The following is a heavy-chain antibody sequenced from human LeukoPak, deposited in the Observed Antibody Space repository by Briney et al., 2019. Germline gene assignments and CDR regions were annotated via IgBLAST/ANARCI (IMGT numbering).Heavy chain of an antibody. Sequence: GGSLRLSCTASGFTFGDYAMSWFRQAPGKGLEWVSVIYSGGSTYYADSVKGRFTISRHNSKNTLYLQMNSLRAEDTAVYYCARAKGSSGWYDWFDPWGQGTLVTVSS. CDR1: GFTFGDYA. CDR2: IYSGGST. V-gene: IGHV3-53*04. J-gene: IGHJ5*02. D-gene: IGHD6-19*01. CDR3: ARAKGSSGWYDWFDP.